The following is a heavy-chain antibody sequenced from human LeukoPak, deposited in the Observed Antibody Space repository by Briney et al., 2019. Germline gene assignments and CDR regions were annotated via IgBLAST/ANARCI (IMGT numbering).Heavy chain of an antibody. V-gene: IGHV4-31*03. CDR3: ARSSGSYYFNRNWFDP. CDR2: IYYSGST. J-gene: IGHJ5*02. CDR1: GGSISSGGYY. Sequence: PSQTLSLTCTVSGGSISSGGYYWSWIRQHPGKGLEWIGYIYYSGSTYYNPSLKSRVTISVDTSKNQFSLKLSSVTAADTAVYYCARSSGSYYFNRNWFDPWGQGTLVTVSS. D-gene: IGHD1-26*01.